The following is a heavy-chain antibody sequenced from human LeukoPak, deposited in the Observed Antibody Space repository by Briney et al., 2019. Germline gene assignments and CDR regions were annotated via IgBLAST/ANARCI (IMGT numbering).Heavy chain of an antibody. Sequence: PGRSLRLSCAASGFTFSSYGMHWVRQAPGKGLEWVAVIWYDGSNKYYADSVKGRFTISRDNSKNTLYLQMNSLRAEDTAVYYCAKVLSRYYYCYMDVWGKGTTVTVSS. J-gene: IGHJ6*03. CDR2: IWYDGSNK. V-gene: IGHV3-33*06. CDR1: GFTFSSYG. CDR3: AKVLSRYYYCYMDV.